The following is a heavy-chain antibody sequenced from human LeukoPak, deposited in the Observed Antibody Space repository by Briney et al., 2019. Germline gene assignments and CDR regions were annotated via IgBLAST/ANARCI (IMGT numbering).Heavy chain of an antibody. Sequence: SETLSLTYTVSGGSISSSSYYWGWIRQPPGKGLEWIGSIYYSGSTYYNPSLKSRVTISVDTSKNQFSLKLSSVTAADTAVYYCARQSRQHSGMDVWGQGTTVTVSS. CDR2: IYYSGST. V-gene: IGHV4-39*01. CDR3: ARQSRQHSGMDV. D-gene: IGHD1-1*01. J-gene: IGHJ6*02. CDR1: GGSISSSSYY.